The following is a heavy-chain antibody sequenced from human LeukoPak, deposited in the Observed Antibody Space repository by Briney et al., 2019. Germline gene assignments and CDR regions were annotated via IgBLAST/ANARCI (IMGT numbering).Heavy chain of an antibody. V-gene: IGHV3-23*01. CDR1: GFTFSSYA. Sequence: GGSLRLSCAASGFTFSSYAMSWVRQAPGKGLEWVSAISGSGGSTYYADSVKGRFTISRDNSKNTLYPQMSSLRAEDTAVYYCAKDRGGYCSGGSCYFDYWGQGTLVTVSS. CDR2: ISGSGGST. D-gene: IGHD2-15*01. CDR3: AKDRGGYCSGGSCYFDY. J-gene: IGHJ4*02.